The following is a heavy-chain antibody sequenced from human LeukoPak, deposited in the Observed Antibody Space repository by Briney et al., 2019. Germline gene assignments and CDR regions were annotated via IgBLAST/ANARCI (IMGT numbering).Heavy chain of an antibody. J-gene: IGHJ4*02. V-gene: IGHV3-23*01. D-gene: IGHD3-10*01. CDR2: ISGSGGST. CDR3: AKAKGYYGSGSYIDY. CDR1: GFTFSSYA. Sequence: PGGSLRLSCAASGFTFSSYAMSWVRQAPGKGLEWVSAISGSGGSTYYADSVKGRFTISRDNSKNTLYLQMNSLRAKDTAVYYCAKAKGYYGSGSYIDYWGQGTLVTVSS.